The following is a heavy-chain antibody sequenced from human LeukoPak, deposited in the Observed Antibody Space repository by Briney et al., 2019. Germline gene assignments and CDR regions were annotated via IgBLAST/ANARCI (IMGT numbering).Heavy chain of an antibody. J-gene: IGHJ5*02. V-gene: IGHV3-7*04. CDR3: ARGYRITIFGVVSPRFDP. CDR1: GFTFSSYS. Sequence: PGGSLRLSCAASGFTFSSYSMNWVRQAPGKGLEWVANIKQDGSEKYYVDSVKGRFTISRDNAKNSLYLQMNSLRAEDTAVYYCARGYRITIFGVVSPRFDPWGQGTLVTVSS. D-gene: IGHD3-3*01. CDR2: IKQDGSEK.